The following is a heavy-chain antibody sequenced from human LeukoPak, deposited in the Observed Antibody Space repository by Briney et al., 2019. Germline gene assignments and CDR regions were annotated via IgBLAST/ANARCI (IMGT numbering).Heavy chain of an antibody. CDR1: GGSISSSSYY. Sequence: SSETLSLTCTVSGGSISSSSYYWGWIRQPPGKGLEWIGSIYYSGSTYYNPSLKSRVTISVDTSKNQFSLKLSSVTAADTAVYYCARFLGRYCSSTSCYRGNWFDPWGQGTLVTVSS. D-gene: IGHD2-2*02. CDR3: ARFLGRYCSSTSCYRGNWFDP. J-gene: IGHJ5*02. CDR2: IYYSGST. V-gene: IGHV4-39*01.